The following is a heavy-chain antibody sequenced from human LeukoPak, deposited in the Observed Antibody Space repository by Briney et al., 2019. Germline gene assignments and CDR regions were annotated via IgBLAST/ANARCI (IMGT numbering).Heavy chain of an antibody. V-gene: IGHV3-74*01. CDR2: INSDGSST. J-gene: IGHJ4*02. CDR3: ARNSPQYSGSHIDY. Sequence: PGGSLRLSCAASGFTFSSYWMHWVRQAPGKGLVWVSRINSDGSSTSYADSVKGRFTISRDNARNTLYLQMNSLRAEDTAVYYCARNSPQYSGSHIDYWGQGTLVTVSS. D-gene: IGHD1-26*01. CDR1: GFTFSSYW.